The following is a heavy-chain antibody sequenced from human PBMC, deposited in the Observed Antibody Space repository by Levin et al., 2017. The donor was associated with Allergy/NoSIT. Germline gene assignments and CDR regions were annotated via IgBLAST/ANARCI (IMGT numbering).Heavy chain of an antibody. J-gene: IGHJ5*02. D-gene: IGHD1-1*01. Sequence: GESLKISCAASGFTFSDYYMSWIRQAPGKGLEWVSYISSSGSTIYYADSVKGRFTISRDNAKNSLYLQMNSLRAEDTAVYYCARVSVERYNWFDPWGQGTLVTVSS. CDR3: ARVSVERYNWFDP. CDR1: GFTFSDYY. V-gene: IGHV3-11*01. CDR2: ISSSGSTI.